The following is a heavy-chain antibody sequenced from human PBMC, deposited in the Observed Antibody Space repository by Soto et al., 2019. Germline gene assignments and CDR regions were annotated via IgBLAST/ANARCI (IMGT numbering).Heavy chain of an antibody. V-gene: IGHV1-46*01. Sequence: VQLVQSGAEVKKPGASVKISCKASGYTFIHYYIHWVRQAPGQGLEWMAIINPNGGSTNYAQKFQGRVNVTSDTSTTTVSMELYSLESDDTAVYFCARSLLQGDFWGQGTLVTVSS. CDR3: ARSLLQGDF. J-gene: IGHJ4*02. CDR1: GYTFIHYY. D-gene: IGHD2-21*01. CDR2: INPNGGST.